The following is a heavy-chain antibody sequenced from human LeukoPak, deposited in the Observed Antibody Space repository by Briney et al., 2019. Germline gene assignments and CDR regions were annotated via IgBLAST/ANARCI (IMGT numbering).Heavy chain of an antibody. CDR2: IYYSGST. CDR3: ARSYSSSWYAFHWFDP. J-gene: IGHJ5*02. Sequence: SETLSLTCTVSGVSISSYYWSWIRQPPGKGLEWIGYIYYSGSTNYNPSLKSRVTISVDTPKNHFSLKLSSVTAADTAVYYCARSYSSSWYAFHWFDPWGQGTLVTVSS. CDR1: GVSISSYY. D-gene: IGHD6-13*01. V-gene: IGHV4-59*01.